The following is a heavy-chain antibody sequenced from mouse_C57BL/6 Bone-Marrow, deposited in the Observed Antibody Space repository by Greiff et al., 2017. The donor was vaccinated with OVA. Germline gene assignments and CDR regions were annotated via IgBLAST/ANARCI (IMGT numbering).Heavy chain of an antibody. V-gene: IGHV15-2*01. CDR2: ILPSIGRT. D-gene: IGHD3-2*02. Sequence: QVHVEQSGSELRSPGSSVKLSCKDFDSEVFPIAYMSWVRQKPGHGFEWIGGILPSIGRTIYGEKFEDKATLDADTLSNTAYLELNSLTSEDSAIYYCARSSSGYAFHYYYAMDYWGQGTSVTVSS. J-gene: IGHJ4*01. CDR3: ARSSSGYAFHYYYAMDY. CDR1: DSEVFPIAY.